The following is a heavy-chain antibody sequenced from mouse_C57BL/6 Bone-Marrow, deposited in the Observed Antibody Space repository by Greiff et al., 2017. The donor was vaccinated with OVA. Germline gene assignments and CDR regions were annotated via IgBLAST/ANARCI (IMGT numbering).Heavy chain of an antibody. CDR2: IHPNSGST. CDR1: GYTFTSYW. V-gene: IGHV1-64*01. J-gene: IGHJ3*01. CDR3: ASELGPWAWFAY. Sequence: QVQLQQPGAELVKPGASVKLSCKASGYTFTSYWMHWVKQRPGQGLEWIGMIHPNSGSTNYNEKFKSKATLTVDKSSSTAYMQLSSLTSEDSAVYYCASELGPWAWFAYWGQGTLVTVSA. D-gene: IGHD4-1*01.